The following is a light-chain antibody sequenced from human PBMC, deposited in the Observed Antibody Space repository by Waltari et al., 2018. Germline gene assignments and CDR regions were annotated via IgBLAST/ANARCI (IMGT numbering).Light chain of an antibody. J-gene: IGLJ2*01. V-gene: IGLV2-14*01. CDR3: SSYTSSSIVV. CDR1: SSDVGGYNY. CDR2: DVS. Sequence: QSALTQPASVSGSPGQSITISCPGTSSDVGGYNYVPWYQQHPGKAPNLMIYDVSKRPSGVSNRFSGSKSGNTASLTISGLQAEDEADYYCSSYTSSSIVVFGGGTKLTVL.